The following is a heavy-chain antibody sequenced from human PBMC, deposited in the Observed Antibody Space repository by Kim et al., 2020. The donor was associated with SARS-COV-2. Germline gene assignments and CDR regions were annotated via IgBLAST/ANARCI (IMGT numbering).Heavy chain of an antibody. D-gene: IGHD1-26*01. J-gene: IGHJ4*02. V-gene: IGHV1-18*01. CDR3: ARANREGIFDY. CDR2: T. Sequence: TNNAQTLQGRVTMATDTSPSTAYMELRSLRSDDTAVYYCARANREGIFDYWGQGTLVTVSS.